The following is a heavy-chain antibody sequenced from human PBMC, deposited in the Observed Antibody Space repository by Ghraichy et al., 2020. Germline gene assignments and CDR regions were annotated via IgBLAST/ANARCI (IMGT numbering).Heavy chain of an antibody. D-gene: IGHD3-22*01. CDR3: ARVYDSSGYYSDYYYYYGMDV. Sequence: ASVKVSCKASGYTFTGYYMHWVRQAPGQGLEWMGWINPNSGGTNYAQKFQGRVTMTRDTSISTAYMELSRLRSDDTAVYYCARVYDSSGYYSDYYYYYGMDVWGQGTTVTVSS. J-gene: IGHJ6*02. CDR1: GYTFTGYY. V-gene: IGHV1-2*02. CDR2: INPNSGGT.